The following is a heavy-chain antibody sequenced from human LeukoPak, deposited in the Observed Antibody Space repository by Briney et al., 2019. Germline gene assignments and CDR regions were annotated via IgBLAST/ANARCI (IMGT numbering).Heavy chain of an antibody. CDR3: ASGPQWLQRVHS. D-gene: IGHD6-19*01. CDR2: IYYSGST. J-gene: IGHJ4*02. CDR1: GDFISSTNYY. Sequence: SETLSLTCSVSGDFISSTNYYWGWIRQPPGKGLEWIGTIYYSGSTFYNSSLKSRVTISVDTSKNQFSLKLSSVTAADTAVYFCASGPQWLQRVHSWGQGTLVTVSS. V-gene: IGHV4-39*07.